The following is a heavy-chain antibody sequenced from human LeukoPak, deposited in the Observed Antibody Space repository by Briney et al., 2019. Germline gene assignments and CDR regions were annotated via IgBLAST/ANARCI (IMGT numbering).Heavy chain of an antibody. J-gene: IGHJ6*03. CDR3: ARAPRGYSYRPYYYYYYYMDV. V-gene: IGHV3-48*01. CDR1: GLTFTSYS. CDR2: LSSSISSI. D-gene: IGHD5-18*01. Sequence: GGSLRLSCAASGLTFTSYSMNWVRQAPGKGLEWVSYLSSSISSIYYADSVKGRFTISRDNAENSLYLQMNSLRAEDTAVYYCARAPRGYSYRPYYYYYYYMDVWGKGTTVTISS.